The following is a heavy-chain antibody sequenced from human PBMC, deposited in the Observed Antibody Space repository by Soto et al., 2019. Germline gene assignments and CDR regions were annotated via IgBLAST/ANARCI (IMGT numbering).Heavy chain of an antibody. D-gene: IGHD1-26*01. CDR1: GGSITSYY. V-gene: IGHV4-59*01. J-gene: IGHJ3*02. CDR2: IFYSGST. Sequence: PSETLSLTCTVSGGSITSYYWTWIRQPPGKGLEWIAYIFYSGSTKYNPSLTSRVTLSVDTSKNQVSLKLTSVNAADTAVYYCARVGGAPLGAFDIWGQGTMVTVSS. CDR3: ARVGGAPLGAFDI.